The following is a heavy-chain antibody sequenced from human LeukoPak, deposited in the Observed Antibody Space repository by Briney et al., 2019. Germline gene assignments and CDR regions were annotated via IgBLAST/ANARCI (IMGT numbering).Heavy chain of an antibody. Sequence: PSETLSLTCTVSGGSISNDYWSWIRQPPGKGLECIGYIDYSGSTNYKSSLQSRVTISVDTSKNRFSLKLSSVSAADTAVYYCARSRRNGPFDYWGQGTLVTVSS. V-gene: IGHV4-59*12. D-gene: IGHD1-1*01. CDR1: GGSISNDY. CDR3: ARSRRNGPFDY. J-gene: IGHJ4*02. CDR2: IDYSGST.